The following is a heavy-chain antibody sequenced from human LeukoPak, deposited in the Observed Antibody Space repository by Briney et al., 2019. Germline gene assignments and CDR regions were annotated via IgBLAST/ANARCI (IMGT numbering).Heavy chain of an antibody. CDR3: ARVGAVADYFEY. Sequence: ASVKVSCKASGYTFTSYDINWVRQATGQGLEWMGWISAYNGNTNYAQKLQGRVTMTTDTSTSTAYMELRSLRSDDTAVYYCARVGAVADYFEYWGQGTLVTVSS. V-gene: IGHV1-18*01. J-gene: IGHJ4*02. D-gene: IGHD6-19*01. CDR2: ISAYNGNT. CDR1: GYTFTSYD.